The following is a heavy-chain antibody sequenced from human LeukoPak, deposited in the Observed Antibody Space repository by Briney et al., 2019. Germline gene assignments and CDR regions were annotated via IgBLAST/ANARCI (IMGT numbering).Heavy chain of an antibody. D-gene: IGHD3-10*01. Sequence: SETLSLTCTVSGGSISSYYWSRIRQPPGKGLEWIGYIYYSGSTNYNPSLKSRVTISVDTSKNQFSLKLSSVTAADTAVYYCARLGSGSYSWFDPWGQGTLVTVSS. CDR3: ARLGSGSYSWFDP. CDR2: IYYSGST. CDR1: GGSISSYY. J-gene: IGHJ5*02. V-gene: IGHV4-59*08.